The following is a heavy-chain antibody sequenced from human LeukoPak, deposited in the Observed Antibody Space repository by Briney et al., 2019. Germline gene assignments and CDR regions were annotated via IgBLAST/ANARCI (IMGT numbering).Heavy chain of an antibody. CDR1: GYTFTGYY. Sequence: ASVKVSCKASGYTFTGYYMHWVRQAPGQGLEWMGRINPNSGGTNYAQKFQGRATMTRDTSISTAYMELSRLRSDDTAVYYCAREKSSGWYRYWGQGTLVTVSS. D-gene: IGHD6-19*01. CDR3: AREKSSGWYRY. J-gene: IGHJ4*02. CDR2: INPNSGGT. V-gene: IGHV1-2*06.